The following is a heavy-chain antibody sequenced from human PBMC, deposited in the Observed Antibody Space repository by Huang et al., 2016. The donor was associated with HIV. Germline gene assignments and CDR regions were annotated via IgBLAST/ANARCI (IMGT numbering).Heavy chain of an antibody. Sequence: QLQLQESGPGLVKPSDTLSLNCTISGGSIKSRNYYWGWVRQAPGKGLEWIGDIYYSVSPYYNPSLRSRGSLSVDTSKNQVTLKVNAVIAADTAVYYCARRQGSGYYFYFDYWGRGIPVTVSA. CDR1: GGSIKSRNYY. J-gene: IGHJ4*02. CDR3: ARRQGSGYYFYFDY. V-gene: IGHV4-39*01. D-gene: IGHD3-22*01. CDR2: IYYSVSP.